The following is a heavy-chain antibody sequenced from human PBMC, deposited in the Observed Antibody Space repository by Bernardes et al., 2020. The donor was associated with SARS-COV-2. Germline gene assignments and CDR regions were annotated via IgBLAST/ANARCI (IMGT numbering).Heavy chain of an antibody. V-gene: IGHV3-11*06. CDR3: ARVPASRWFDP. CDR2: ISSSTSYT. J-gene: IGHJ5*02. Sequence: GSLRLSCAASGFTFSDYYMSWIRQAPGKGLEWVSYISSSTSYTNYADSVKGRFTISRDNAKNSLYLQMKSLRAEDTAVYYCARVPASRWFDPWGQGTLVTVSS. CDR1: GFTFSDYY.